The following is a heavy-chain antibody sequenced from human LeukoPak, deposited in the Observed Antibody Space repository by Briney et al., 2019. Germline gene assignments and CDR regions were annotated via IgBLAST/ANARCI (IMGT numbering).Heavy chain of an antibody. CDR3: ASPSGYSYVSSFDY. V-gene: IGHV3-7*01. CDR1: GFTFSSYW. J-gene: IGHJ4*02. Sequence: PGGSLRLPCVASGFTFSSYWMSWVRQAPGKGLEWVANIKQDGSEKYYVDSVKGRFTISRDNAKNSLYLQMNSLRAEDTAVYYCASPSGYSYVSSFDYWGQGTLVTVSS. CDR2: IKQDGSEK. D-gene: IGHD5-18*01.